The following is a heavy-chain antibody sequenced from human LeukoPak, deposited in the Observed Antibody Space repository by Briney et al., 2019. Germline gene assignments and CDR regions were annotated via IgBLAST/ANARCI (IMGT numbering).Heavy chain of an antibody. CDR3: ARQESALVGATTYDY. CDR2: IYYSGST. D-gene: IGHD1-26*01. J-gene: IGHJ4*02. CDR1: GGSISSYY. Sequence: SETLSLTCTVSGGSISSYYWSWIRQPPGKGREWIGYIYYSGSTNYNPSLKSRVTISVDTSKNQFSLKLSSVTAADTAVYYCARQESALVGATTYDYWGQGTLVTVSS. V-gene: IGHV4-59*08.